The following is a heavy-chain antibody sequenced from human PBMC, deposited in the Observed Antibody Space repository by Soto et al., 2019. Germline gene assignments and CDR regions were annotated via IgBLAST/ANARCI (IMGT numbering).Heavy chain of an antibody. Sequence: EVQLVETGGGLIQPGGSLRRSCAASGFTVSNNYMSWVRQAPGKGLEWVSLIYSGGSTFYADSVKGRFTISRDNSKNTLFLKMNTLRAEEPAVYFCATYTSLDYWGQGSLVTVSS. CDR2: IYSGGST. D-gene: IGHD2-2*02. J-gene: IGHJ4*02. CDR3: ATYTSLDY. CDR1: GFTVSNNY. V-gene: IGHV3-53*02.